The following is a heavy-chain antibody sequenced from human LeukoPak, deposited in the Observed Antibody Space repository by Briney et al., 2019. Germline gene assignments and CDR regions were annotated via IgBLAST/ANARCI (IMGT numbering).Heavy chain of an antibody. J-gene: IGHJ4*02. CDR3: GNGYDWYY. CDR2: ISSNGGNT. V-gene: IGHV3-64D*09. CDR1: GFTFSTYS. D-gene: IGHD5-12*01. Sequence: GQSLRLSCSASGFTFSTYSMHWVRQHPGKGLEYVSAISSNGGNTYYADSVKDRFTISRDNSRNTLYLQLSSLRAEDTAVYYCGNGYDWYYWGQGTLVTVSS.